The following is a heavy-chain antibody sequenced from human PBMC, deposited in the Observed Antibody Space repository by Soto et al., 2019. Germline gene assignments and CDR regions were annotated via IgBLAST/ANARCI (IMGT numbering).Heavy chain of an antibody. CDR2: IKQDGREK. Sequence: EVQLVESGGDLVQPGGSLRLACAASGFSFSSYWMTWVRQAPGKGLEWVANIKQDGREKYYVASVKGRFPISTDNGKNLVYLQMDSLTPDDTAVYYCAGDGVRNGAYNGWLDPWGQGTLVTVSS. V-gene: IGHV3-7*03. CDR1: GFSFSSYW. CDR3: AGDGVRNGAYNGWLDP. D-gene: IGHD3-16*01. J-gene: IGHJ5*02.